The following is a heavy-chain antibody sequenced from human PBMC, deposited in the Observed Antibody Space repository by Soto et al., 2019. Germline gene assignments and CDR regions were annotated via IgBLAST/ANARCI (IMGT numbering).Heavy chain of an antibody. CDR2: IYYSGST. CDR3: ARADPTYYDFWSGYYPTDYGMDV. J-gene: IGHJ6*02. D-gene: IGHD3-3*01. Sequence: SETLSLTCTVSGGSISSYYWSWIRQPPGKGLEWIGYIYYSGSTNYNPSLKSRVTISVDTSKNQFSLKLSSVTAADTAVYYCARADPTYYDFWSGYYPTDYGMDVWGQGTKVTVSS. V-gene: IGHV4-59*01. CDR1: GGSISSYY.